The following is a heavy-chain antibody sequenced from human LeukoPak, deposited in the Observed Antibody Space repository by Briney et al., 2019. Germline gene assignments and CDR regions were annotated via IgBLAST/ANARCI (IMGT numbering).Heavy chain of an antibody. J-gene: IGHJ3*02. CDR2: IYSGGST. D-gene: IGHD3-16*02. V-gene: IGHV3-53*01. CDR3: ANLFYDYVWGSYRHYRDAFDI. CDR1: GFTVSSNY. Sequence: GGSLRLSCAASGFTVSSNYMSWVRQAPGKGLEWVSVIYSGGSTYYADSVKGRFTISRDNSKNTLYLQMNSLRAEDTAVYYCANLFYDYVWGSYRHYRDAFDIWGQGTMVTVSS.